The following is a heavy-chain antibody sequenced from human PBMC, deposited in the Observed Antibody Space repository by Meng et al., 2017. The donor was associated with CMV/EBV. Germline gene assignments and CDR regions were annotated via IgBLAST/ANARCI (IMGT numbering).Heavy chain of an antibody. CDR1: GDSAASNSAA. V-gene: IGHV6-1*01. D-gene: IGHD3-16*01. Sequence: QLNLQQSGPRLVKPCQTLALTCAISGDSAASNSAAWNWIRQSPSRDLEWLGRTYYRSKWYNDYAVSVKSRITINPDTSKNQFSLQLNSVTPEDTAVYYCAVNVGGAFDYWGQGTLVTVSS. CDR2: TYYRSKWYN. CDR3: AVNVGGAFDY. J-gene: IGHJ4*02.